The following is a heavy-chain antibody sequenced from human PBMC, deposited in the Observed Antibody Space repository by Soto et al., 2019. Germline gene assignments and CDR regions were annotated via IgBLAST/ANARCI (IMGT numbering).Heavy chain of an antibody. D-gene: IGHD6-13*01. V-gene: IGHV4-59*01. CDR3: ARASAAAAALYYFDY. J-gene: IGHJ4*02. Sequence: SETLSLTCTVSGGSISSYYWSWIRQPPGKGLEWIGYIYYSGSTNYNPSLKSRVTISVDTSKNQFSLKLSSVTAADTAVYYCARASAAAAALYYFDYWGQGTLVTVSS. CDR1: GGSISSYY. CDR2: IYYSGST.